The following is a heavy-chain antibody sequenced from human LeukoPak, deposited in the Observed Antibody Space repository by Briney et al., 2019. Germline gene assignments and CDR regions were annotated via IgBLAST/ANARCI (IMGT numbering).Heavy chain of an antibody. CDR3: ARHLRGYSYGPFDY. J-gene: IGHJ4*02. D-gene: IGHD5-18*01. Sequence: SETLSLTCTVSGGSISSYYWSWIRQPPGKGLEWIGYIYYSGSTNYIPSLTSRVTITVDTSKNQFSLKLTSVTAADTAVYYCARHLRGYSYGPFDYWGQGTLVTVSS. V-gene: IGHV4-59*08. CDR1: GGSISSYY. CDR2: IYYSGST.